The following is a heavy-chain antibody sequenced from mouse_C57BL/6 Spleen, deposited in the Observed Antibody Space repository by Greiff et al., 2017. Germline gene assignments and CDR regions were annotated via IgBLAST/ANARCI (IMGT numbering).Heavy chain of an antibody. V-gene: IGHV1-82*01. D-gene: IGHD1-2*01. Sequence: QVQLKESGPALVKPGASVKISCKASGYAFSSSWMNWVKQRPGQGLAWMGRIYPGDGDTNYNGKFKGKATLTADKSSSTAYMQLSSLKSEDSAVDCCARATASYAMDYWGQGTSVTVSS. CDR1: GYAFSSSW. CDR3: ARATASYAMDY. J-gene: IGHJ4*01. CDR2: IYPGDGDT.